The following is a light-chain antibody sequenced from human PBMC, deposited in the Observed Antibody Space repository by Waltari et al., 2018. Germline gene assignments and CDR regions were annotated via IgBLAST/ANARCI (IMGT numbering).Light chain of an antibody. CDR2: GAS. V-gene: IGKV3-20*01. CDR3: QQYGSSPRT. Sequence: EIVLTQSPGTLSLSPGERATLSCRASQSVRRNSLAGYQQKPGQAPRLLIYGASNRVTGIPDRFSGSGSGTDFTLTISRLEPEDFAVYYCQQYGSSPRTFGQGTKVEIK. CDR1: QSVRRNS. J-gene: IGKJ1*01.